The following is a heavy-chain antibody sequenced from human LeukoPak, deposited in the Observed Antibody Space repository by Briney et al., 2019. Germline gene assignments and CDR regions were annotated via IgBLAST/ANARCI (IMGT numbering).Heavy chain of an antibody. V-gene: IGHV1-2*02. D-gene: IGHD3-10*01. J-gene: IGHJ4*02. Sequence: GASVKVSCKASGYTFTGYYMHWVRQAPGQGLEWMGWINPNSGGTNYAQKFQGRVTMTRDTSISTAYMELRSLRSDDTAVYYCARATRYYGSGSFDYWGQGTLVTVSS. CDR3: ARATRYYGSGSFDY. CDR1: GYTFTGYY. CDR2: INPNSGGT.